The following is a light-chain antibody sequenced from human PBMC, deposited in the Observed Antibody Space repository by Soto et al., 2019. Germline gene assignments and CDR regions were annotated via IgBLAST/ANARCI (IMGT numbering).Light chain of an antibody. V-gene: IGKV3-20*01. CDR1: RGLSDTN. CDR3: QQYYVSPQT. CDR2: DSS. J-gene: IGKJ1*01. Sequence: EIVLTQSPGTLSLSPGEGATLSCRASRGLSDTNLAWYQQKPGQAPSLLLYDSSRRAPGVPHRFSGSGSGTDFTLTISSVEPDDFAVYYCQQYYVSPQTFGRGSRVEMK.